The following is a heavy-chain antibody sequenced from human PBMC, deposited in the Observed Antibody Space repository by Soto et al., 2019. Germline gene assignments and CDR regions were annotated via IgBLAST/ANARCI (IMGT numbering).Heavy chain of an antibody. CDR3: ARDDYNWARDY. D-gene: IGHD4-4*01. CDR1: GFTFSSHW. CDR2: IKHDGSET. Sequence: EVQLVESGGGLVQPGGSLRLSCAASGFTFSSHWMSWVRQAPGKGLEWVANIKHDGSETYYVDSVKGRFTISRDNAKNALYLQMHSLRADDTAVYYCARDDYNWARDYWGQGTLVTVSS. J-gene: IGHJ4*02. V-gene: IGHV3-7*01.